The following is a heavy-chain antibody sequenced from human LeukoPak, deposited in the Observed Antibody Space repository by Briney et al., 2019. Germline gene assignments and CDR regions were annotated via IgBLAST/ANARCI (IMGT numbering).Heavy chain of an antibody. CDR3: ASEIVVVPAALEKTTMPL. CDR1: GDTFSSYA. D-gene: IGHD2-2*01. J-gene: IGHJ4*02. Sequence: ASVKVSCKASGDTFSSYAISWVRQAPGQGLEWMGGIIPIFGTANYAQKFQGRVTITADKSTSTAYMELSSLRSEDTAVYYCASEIVVVPAALEKTTMPLWGQGTLVTVSS. V-gene: IGHV1-69*06. CDR2: IIPIFGTA.